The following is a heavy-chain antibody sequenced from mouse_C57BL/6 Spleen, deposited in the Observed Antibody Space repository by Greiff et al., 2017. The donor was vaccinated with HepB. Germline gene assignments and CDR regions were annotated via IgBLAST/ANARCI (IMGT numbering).Heavy chain of an antibody. CDR1: GFNIKNTY. Sequence: VHVKQSVAELVRPGASVKLSCTASGFNIKNTYMHWVKQRPEQGLEWIGRIDPANGNTKYAPKFQGKATITADTSSNTAYLQLSSLTSEDTAIYYCARSATIYYYGSNHFDYWGQGTTLTVSS. J-gene: IGHJ2*01. CDR3: ARSATIYYYGSNHFDY. CDR2: IDPANGNT. D-gene: IGHD1-1*01. V-gene: IGHV14-3*01.